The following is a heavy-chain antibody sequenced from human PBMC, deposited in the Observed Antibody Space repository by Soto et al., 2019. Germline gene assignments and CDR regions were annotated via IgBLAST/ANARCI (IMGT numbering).Heavy chain of an antibody. D-gene: IGHD4-17*01. J-gene: IGHJ4*02. CDR1: GYIFTSYG. CDR2: ISAHNGNT. Sequence: GPEVKKPGASVKISCKGSGYIFTSYGIAWVRQAPGQGLEWMGWISAHNGNTEYAQKFQGRVTVTRDTSTSTAYLELRSLRSDDTALYYCARGRYGDYWGQGALVTVSS. V-gene: IGHV1-18*01. CDR3: ARGRYGDY.